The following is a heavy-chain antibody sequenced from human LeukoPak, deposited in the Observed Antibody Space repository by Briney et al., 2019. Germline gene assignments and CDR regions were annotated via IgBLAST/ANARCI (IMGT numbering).Heavy chain of an antibody. D-gene: IGHD6-19*01. Sequence: GGSLRLSCAASGFHFSTYGMHWVRQAPGKGLEWVGVIWYDGSNKIYAESVKGRFTISRDNAKNTLYLQMNSLRAEDTAVYYCARVRSSGWYVYWGQGTLVTVSS. CDR2: IWYDGSNK. V-gene: IGHV3-33*01. CDR3: ARVRSSGWYVY. J-gene: IGHJ4*02. CDR1: GFHFSTYG.